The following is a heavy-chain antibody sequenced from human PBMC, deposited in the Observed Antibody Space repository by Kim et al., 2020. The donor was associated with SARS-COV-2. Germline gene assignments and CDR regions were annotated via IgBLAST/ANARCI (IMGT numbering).Heavy chain of an antibody. J-gene: IGHJ6*02. D-gene: IGHD2-2*01. CDR1: GFTFSSYA. CDR2: ISGSGGST. V-gene: IGHV3-23*01. Sequence: GGSLRLSCAASGFTFSSYAMSWVRQAPGKGLEWVSAISGSGGSTYYADSVKGRFTISRDNSKNTLYLQMNSLRAEDTAVYYCAKDLATSQSYCSSTSCYPYYYYGMDVWGQGTTVTVSS. CDR3: AKDLATSQSYCSSTSCYPYYYYGMDV.